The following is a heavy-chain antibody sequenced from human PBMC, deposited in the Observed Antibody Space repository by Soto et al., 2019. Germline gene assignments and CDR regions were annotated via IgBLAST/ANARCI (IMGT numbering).Heavy chain of an antibody. J-gene: IGHJ4*02. Sequence: SETLSLTCTVSGGSISSPHDYWGWIRQSPGRGLEWIASIYYSGSSYYNPSLKSRVTISVDTSKNQFSLELSSVTAADTALYYCVSYGSGTYYSGYSFDFWSQGSLVTVSS. CDR2: IYYSGSS. CDR3: VSYGSGTYYSGYSFDF. CDR1: GGSISSPHDY. D-gene: IGHD3-10*01. V-gene: IGHV4-39*07.